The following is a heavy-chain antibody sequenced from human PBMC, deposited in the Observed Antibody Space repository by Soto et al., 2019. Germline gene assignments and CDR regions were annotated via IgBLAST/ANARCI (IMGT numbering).Heavy chain of an antibody. J-gene: IGHJ6*02. CDR3: ARLAAARYYYYYGMDV. V-gene: IGHV4-34*01. D-gene: IGHD6-13*01. Sequence: SETLSLTCAVYGGSFSGYYWSWIRQPPGKGLEWIGEINHSGSTNYNPSLKSRVTISVDTSKNQFSLKLSSVTAADTAVYYCARLAAARYYYYYGMDVWGQGTTVTVSS. CDR2: INHSGST. CDR1: GGSFSGYY.